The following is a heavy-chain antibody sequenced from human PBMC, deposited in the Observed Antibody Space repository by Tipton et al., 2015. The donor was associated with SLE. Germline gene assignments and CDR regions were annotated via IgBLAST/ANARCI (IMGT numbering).Heavy chain of an antibody. CDR3: ARGLSPFWSGRKNWFDP. CDR2: INARRST. Sequence: TLSLTCTVSGGSISSSSYYWTWIRQPAGKGLEWIGRINARRSTNYNPSFKSRVSISLDTSKSQFSLTLSSVTAADTAIYYCARGLSPFWSGRKNWFDPWGQGTLVTVSS. V-gene: IGHV4-61*02. D-gene: IGHD3-3*01. J-gene: IGHJ5*02. CDR1: GGSISSSSYY.